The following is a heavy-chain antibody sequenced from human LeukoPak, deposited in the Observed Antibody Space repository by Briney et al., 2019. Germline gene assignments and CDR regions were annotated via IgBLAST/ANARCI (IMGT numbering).Heavy chain of an antibody. J-gene: IGHJ6*03. V-gene: IGHV1-69*13. CDR1: GGTFSSYA. D-gene: IGHD1-20*01. CDR2: IIPIFGTA. Sequence: SVKVSCKASGGTFSSYAISWVRQAPGQGLEWMGGIIPIFGTANYAQKFQGRVTITADESTSTAYMELSSLRSEDTAVYYCARLTGATSNYYYYMDVWGKGTTVTVSS. CDR3: ARLTGATSNYYYYMDV.